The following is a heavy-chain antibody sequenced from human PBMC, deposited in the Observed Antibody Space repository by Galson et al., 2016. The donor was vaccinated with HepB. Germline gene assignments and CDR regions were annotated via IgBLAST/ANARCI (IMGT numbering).Heavy chain of an antibody. CDR3: ARDFGGSAGNWLYYFDS. D-gene: IGHD2-15*01. V-gene: IGHV1-2*04. Sequence: SVKVSCKASGYIFIGYYIHWVRQAPGQGLEWMGWINPNSGGTNYAQKFQGWVTMTRDTSISTAYMELSRLTSDDTAVYYCARDFGGSAGNWLYYFDSWGQGTLVTVSS. CDR1: GYIFIGYY. CDR2: INPNSGGT. J-gene: IGHJ4*02.